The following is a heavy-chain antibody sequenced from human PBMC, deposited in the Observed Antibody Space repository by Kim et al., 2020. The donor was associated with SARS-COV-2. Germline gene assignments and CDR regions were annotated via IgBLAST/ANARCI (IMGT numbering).Heavy chain of an antibody. V-gene: IGHV4-59*01. J-gene: IGHJ4*02. CDR3: ARGFDY. CDR2: INYSGTT. Sequence: SETLSLTCTVSVGSISGYYWSWIRQPPGKGLEWIGYINYSGTTNYNPSLKSRVTISVDTSKNQFYLKLTSVTAADTAVYYCARGFDYWGQGPLVT. CDR1: VGSISGYY.